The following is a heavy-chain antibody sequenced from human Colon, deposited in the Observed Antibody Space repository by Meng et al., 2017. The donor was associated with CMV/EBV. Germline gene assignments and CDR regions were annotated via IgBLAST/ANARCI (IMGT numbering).Heavy chain of an antibody. Sequence: GGSLRLSCAASGFTFSNYEMQWVRQAPGKGLEWVAYISGSGHTIYYADSVKGRFTISRDNAKNSLYLQMNSLRAEDTAVYYCARSWSGYTYYFDYWGQGTLVTVSS. CDR2: ISGSGHTI. CDR1: GFTFSNYE. V-gene: IGHV3-48*03. J-gene: IGHJ4*02. CDR3: ARSWSGYTYYFDY. D-gene: IGHD3-3*01.